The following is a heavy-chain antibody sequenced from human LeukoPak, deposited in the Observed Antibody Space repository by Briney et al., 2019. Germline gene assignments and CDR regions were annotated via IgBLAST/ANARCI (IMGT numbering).Heavy chain of an antibody. V-gene: IGHV3-30-3*01. D-gene: IGHD6-19*01. CDR2: ISYDGSNK. CDR1: GFTFSSYA. J-gene: IGHJ3*02. Sequence: GGSLRLSCAASGFTFSSYAMHWVRQAPGKGLEWVAVISYDGSNKYYADSVKGRFTISRDNSKNTLYLQMRAEDTAVYYCARDIAVAGFDAFDIWGQGTMVTVSS. CDR3: ARDIAVAGFDAFDI.